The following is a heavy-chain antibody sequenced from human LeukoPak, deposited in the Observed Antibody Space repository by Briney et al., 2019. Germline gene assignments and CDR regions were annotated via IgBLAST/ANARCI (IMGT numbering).Heavy chain of an antibody. V-gene: IGHV3-49*03. Sequence: LTGGSLRLSCAASGFTVSSNYMSWFRQAPGKGLEWEGFIRSKAYGGTTEYAASVKGRFTISRDDSKSIAYLQMNSLKTEDTAVYYCTRSGYSSSWYLDYWGQGTLVTVSS. D-gene: IGHD6-13*01. CDR1: GFTVSSNY. CDR3: TRSGYSSSWYLDY. CDR2: IRSKAYGGTT. J-gene: IGHJ4*02.